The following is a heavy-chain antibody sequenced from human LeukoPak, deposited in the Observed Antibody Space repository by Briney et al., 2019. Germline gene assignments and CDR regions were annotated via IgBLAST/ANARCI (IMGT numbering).Heavy chain of an antibody. V-gene: IGHV3-23*01. CDR3: AKVGGSGSYFPDY. Sequence: SGGSLRLSCAASGFTFDNYVMAWFRQAPGKGLEWVSTISAVFANTYSADSVKGRFTISRDNFKNTLFLQMNSLRAEDTAVYYCAKVGGSGSYFPDYWGQGTLVTVSS. D-gene: IGHD3-10*01. CDR2: ISAVFANT. J-gene: IGHJ4*02. CDR1: GFTFDNYV.